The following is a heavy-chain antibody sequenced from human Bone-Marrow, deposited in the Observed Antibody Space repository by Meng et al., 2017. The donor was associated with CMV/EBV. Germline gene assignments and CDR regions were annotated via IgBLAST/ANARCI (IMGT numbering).Heavy chain of an antibody. J-gene: IGHJ5*02. CDR1: GFSFNNYW. CDR3: VRDGGPGIAVAGLGWFDP. CDR2: IEGDGNTK. V-gene: IGHV3-7*01. D-gene: IGHD6-19*01. Sequence: GGSLRLSCTVSGFSFNNYWMSWVRQAPGKGLEWVADIEGDGNTKYYADSVKGRFTISRDNAKKSLYLQMNSLRAEDTAVYYCVRDGGPGIAVAGLGWFDPWGQGTLVTVSS.